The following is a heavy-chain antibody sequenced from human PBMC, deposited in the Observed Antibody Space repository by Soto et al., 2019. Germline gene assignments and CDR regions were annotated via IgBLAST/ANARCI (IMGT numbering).Heavy chain of an antibody. J-gene: IGHJ4*02. D-gene: IGHD5-18*01. CDR1: GYTLTELS. V-gene: IGHV1-24*01. Sequence: ASVKVSCKVSGYTLTELSMHWVRQAPGKGLERMGGFDPEDGETIYAQKFQGRVTMTEDTSKDTANKELSSLRSEDTALYYCATDAFGYSYGYTFRYWGQGTLVTVSS. CDR2: FDPEDGET. CDR3: ATDAFGYSYGYTFRY.